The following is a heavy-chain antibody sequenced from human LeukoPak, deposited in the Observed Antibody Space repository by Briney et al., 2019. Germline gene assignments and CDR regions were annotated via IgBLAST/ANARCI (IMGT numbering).Heavy chain of an antibody. Sequence: GASVKVSCKASGYTFTSYGISWVRQATGQGLEWMGWMNPNSGNTGYAQKFQGRVTMTRNTSISTAYMELSSLRSEDTAVYYCARDSSGWYYYYGMDVWGQGTTVTVSS. CDR2: MNPNSGNT. V-gene: IGHV1-8*02. D-gene: IGHD6-19*01. CDR1: GYTFTSYG. CDR3: ARDSSGWYYYYGMDV. J-gene: IGHJ6*02.